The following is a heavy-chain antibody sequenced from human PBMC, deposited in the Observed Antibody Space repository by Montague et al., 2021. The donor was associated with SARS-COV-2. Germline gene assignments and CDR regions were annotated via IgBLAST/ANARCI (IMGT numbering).Heavy chain of an antibody. D-gene: IGHD5-18*01. CDR1: GGSFSGYY. J-gene: IGHJ5*02. CDR3: ATFVVDTAMVEGSQGFDP. Sequence: LSLTCAVYGGSFSGYYWSWIRQPPGKGLEWIGEINHSGSTNYNPSLKSRVTISVDTSKNQFSLKLSSVTAADTAVYYCATFVVDTAMVEGSQGFDPWGQGTLVTVSS. CDR2: INHSGST. V-gene: IGHV4-34*01.